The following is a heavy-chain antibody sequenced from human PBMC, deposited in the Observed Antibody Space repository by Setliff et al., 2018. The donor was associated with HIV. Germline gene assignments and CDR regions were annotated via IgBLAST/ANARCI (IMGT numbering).Heavy chain of an antibody. J-gene: IGHJ4*02. V-gene: IGHV4-39*01. Sequence: KPSETLSLTCTVSGGSISSTSYYWGWIRQPPGKGLEWIGNIYYSGGTDYHPSLKGRVTISVDTSKNQFSLKLGSVTAADTAVYFCARRFEQWLAFDYWGQGTLVTVSS. CDR3: ARRFEQWLAFDY. D-gene: IGHD6-19*01. CDR2: IYYSGGT. CDR1: GGSISSTSYY.